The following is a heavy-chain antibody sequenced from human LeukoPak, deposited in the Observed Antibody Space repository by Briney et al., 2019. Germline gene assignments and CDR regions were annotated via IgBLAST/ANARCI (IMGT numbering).Heavy chain of an antibody. CDR2: IYYSGST. CDR3: ARRRITMVRGVSLAFDI. Sequence: PSETLSLTCTVSGYSISSGYYCGWIRQPPGKGLEWIGSIYYSGSTYYNPSLKSRVTISVDTSKNQFSLKLSSVTAADTAVYYCARRRITMVRGVSLAFDIWGQGTMVTVSS. J-gene: IGHJ3*02. V-gene: IGHV4-38-2*02. D-gene: IGHD3-10*01. CDR1: GYSISSGYY.